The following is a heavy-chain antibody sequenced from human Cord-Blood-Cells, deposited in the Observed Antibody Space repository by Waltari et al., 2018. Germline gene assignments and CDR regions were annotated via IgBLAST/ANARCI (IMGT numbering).Heavy chain of an antibody. V-gene: IGHV1-2*02. J-gene: IGHJ4*02. D-gene: IGHD6-6*01. CDR2: INPNRGGT. Sequence: QVQLVQSGAEVKKPGASVKVSCKASGYTFTGYYMHWVRQAPGQGLEWMGWINPNRGGTNYAQKFQGRVTMTRDTSISTAYMELSRLRSDDTAVYYCARGNSIAARVDYWGQGTLVTVSS. CDR1: GYTFTGYY. CDR3: ARGNSIAARVDY.